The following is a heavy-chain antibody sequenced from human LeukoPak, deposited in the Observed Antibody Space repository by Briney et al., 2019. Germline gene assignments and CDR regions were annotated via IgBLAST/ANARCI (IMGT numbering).Heavy chain of an antibody. Sequence: NPSETLSLTCSVSGDSITSRSYYWGWVRQPPGKGLEWIGTIYYSGSTYYNPSLQSRVTISVDTSKKQFSLKLSSVTAADTAVYYCASFYYESYYDGSGTLVRSVDSWGQGTLVTVSS. CDR3: ASFYYESYYDGSGTLVRSVDS. D-gene: IGHD3-10*01. CDR2: IYYSGST. J-gene: IGHJ1*01. V-gene: IGHV4-39*01. CDR1: GDSITSRSYY.